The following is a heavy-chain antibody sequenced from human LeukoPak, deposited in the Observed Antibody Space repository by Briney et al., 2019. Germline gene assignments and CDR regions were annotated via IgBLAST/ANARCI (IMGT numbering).Heavy chain of an antibody. CDR3: ARGGTYYNEAFDI. D-gene: IGHD1-26*01. CDR1: GFTFSTYG. Sequence: PGGSLRLSCAASGFTFSTYGMYWVRQAPGKGLEWVSYISSGSSTIYYADSVKGRFTISRDNAKNSLYLQMNSLRAEDTAVYYCARGGTYYNEAFDIWGQGTMVTVSS. V-gene: IGHV3-48*01. J-gene: IGHJ3*02. CDR2: ISSGSSTI.